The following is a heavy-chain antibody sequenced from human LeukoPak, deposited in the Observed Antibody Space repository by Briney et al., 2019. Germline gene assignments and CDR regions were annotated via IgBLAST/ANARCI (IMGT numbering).Heavy chain of an antibody. V-gene: IGHV1-18*01. CDR2: ISAYNGNT. CDR1: GYTFTSYG. D-gene: IGHD6-13*01. CDR3: ARYSSMVRGYFDY. Sequence: ASVNVSFKASGYTFTSYGISWVRQAPGQGREGMGWISAYNGNTNYAQKLQGRVTMTTDTSTSTAYMELRSLRSDDTAVYYCARYSSMVRGYFDYWGQGTLVTVSS. J-gene: IGHJ4*02.